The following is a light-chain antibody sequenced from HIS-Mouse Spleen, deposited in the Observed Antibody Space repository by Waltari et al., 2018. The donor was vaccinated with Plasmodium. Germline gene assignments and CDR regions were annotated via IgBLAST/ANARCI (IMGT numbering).Light chain of an antibody. J-gene: IGKJ1*01. V-gene: IGKV1-39*01. CDR3: QQSYSTWT. Sequence: DIQMTQSPSSLSASVGDRDTITCRASQSISSYLTWYQQKPGKAPKLLIYAASSLQSGVPSRFSGTGSGTDFTLTISSLQPEDFATYFCQQSYSTWTFGQGTKVEIK. CDR1: QSISSY. CDR2: AAS.